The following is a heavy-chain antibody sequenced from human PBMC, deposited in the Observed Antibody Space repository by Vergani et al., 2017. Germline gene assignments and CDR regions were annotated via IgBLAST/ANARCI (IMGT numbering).Heavy chain of an antibody. CDR3: ASGDSSGWSPFDY. J-gene: IGHJ4*02. Sequence: EVQLVESGGGLVQPGGSLRLSCAASGFTVSSNYMSWVRQAPGKGLEWVSIIYSGGSTYYADSVKGRFTISRDNSKNTLYLQMNSLRAEDTAVYYCASGDSSGWSPFDYWGQGTLVTVSS. V-gene: IGHV3-66*02. D-gene: IGHD6-19*01. CDR2: IYSGGST. CDR1: GFTVSSNY.